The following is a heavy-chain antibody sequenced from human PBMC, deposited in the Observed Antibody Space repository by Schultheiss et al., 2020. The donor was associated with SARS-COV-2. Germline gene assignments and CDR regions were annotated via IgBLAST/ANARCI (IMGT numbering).Heavy chain of an antibody. D-gene: IGHD3-9*01. Sequence: SVKVSCKASGGTFSSYAISWVRQAPGQGLEWMGGIIPIFGTANYAQKFQGRVTMTEDTSTDTAYMELSSLRSEDTAVYYCAAERYDTLGGMDVWGQGTTVTVSS. J-gene: IGHJ6*02. CDR3: AAERYDTLGGMDV. CDR1: GGTFSSYA. V-gene: IGHV1-69*06. CDR2: IIPIFGTA.